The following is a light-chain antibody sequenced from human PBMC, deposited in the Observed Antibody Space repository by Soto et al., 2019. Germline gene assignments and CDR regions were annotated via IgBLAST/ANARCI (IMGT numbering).Light chain of an antibody. J-gene: IGKJ1*01. Sequence: DIQMTQSPSTLSASVGDRVTITCRASQSISSWLAWYQQKQGKAPKLLIYKASSLESGGPSRFSGSGSGTEFTLTISSLQPDDFATYYCQQYNSYSWTFGQGTNVEIK. V-gene: IGKV1-5*03. CDR2: KAS. CDR3: QQYNSYSWT. CDR1: QSISSW.